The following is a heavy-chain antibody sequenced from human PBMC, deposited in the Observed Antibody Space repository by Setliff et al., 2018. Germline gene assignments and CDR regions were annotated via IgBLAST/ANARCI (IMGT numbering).Heavy chain of an antibody. V-gene: IGHV5-51*01. J-gene: IGHJ3*02. CDR2: IYPGDSDT. Sequence: GESLKISCKGSGYTFTNYWIGWVRQMHGKGLEWMGIIYPGDSDTRYSPSFQGQDTISADKSISIAYLQWSSLKASDTAMYYCARQAISGSDAFDIWGQGTLVTVSS. D-gene: IGHD3-3*01. CDR1: GYTFTNYW. CDR3: ARQAISGSDAFDI.